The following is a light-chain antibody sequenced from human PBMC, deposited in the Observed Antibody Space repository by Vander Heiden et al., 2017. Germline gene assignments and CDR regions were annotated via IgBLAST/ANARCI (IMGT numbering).Light chain of an antibody. V-gene: IGLV4-69*01. CDR2: LTSDGSH. CDR1: SGHSSYA. Sequence: QLVLTQSPSASASLGASVKLTCTLSSGHSSYAIARHQQQPEKGPRYLMKLTSDGSHSKGDGIPDRFSGSSSGAERYLTISSLQSEDEADYYCQTWGTGIQVFGGGTKLTVL. J-gene: IGLJ2*01. CDR3: QTWGTGIQV.